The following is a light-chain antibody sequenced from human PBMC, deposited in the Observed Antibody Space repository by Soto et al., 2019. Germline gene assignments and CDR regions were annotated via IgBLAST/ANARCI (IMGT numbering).Light chain of an antibody. V-gene: IGKV3-11*01. J-gene: IGKJ1*01. CDR1: QSVSIY. CDR2: DAS. Sequence: EIVWTQSPATLSFAAVVRASLSCMARQSVSIYLAWNQQKAGQAPRLLIYDASNRATGIPARFSHSVSGTDFTLTISSLEPEDFAVYYFQQSNIRSWTFGYGTMVQI. CDR3: QQSNIRSWT.